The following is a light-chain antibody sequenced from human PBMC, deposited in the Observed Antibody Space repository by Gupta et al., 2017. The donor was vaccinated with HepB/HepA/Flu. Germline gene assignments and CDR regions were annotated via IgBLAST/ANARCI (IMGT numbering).Light chain of an antibody. Sequence: SYELTQPLSVSVALGQTARITCGGNNIGNKNVHWYHQKPGQAPVLVIYRDTNRPSRIPERFSGSNSGNTATLTITRAQAGDEADYYCQVWDSNTEIFGTGIKLTVL. V-gene: IGLV3-9*01. J-gene: IGLJ1*01. CDR2: RDT. CDR3: QVWDSNTEI. CDR1: NIGNKN.